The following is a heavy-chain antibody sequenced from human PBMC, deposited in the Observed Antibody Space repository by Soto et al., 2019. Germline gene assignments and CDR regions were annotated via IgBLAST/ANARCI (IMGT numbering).Heavy chain of an antibody. V-gene: IGHV3-23*01. CDR2: ISGSGGST. Sequence: PGGSLRLSCAASGFTFSSYAMSWVRQAPGKGLEWVSAISGSGGSTYYADSVKGRFTISRDNSKNTLYLQMNSLRAEDTAVYYCAKDLNDYDSSGENYFEYWGQGTLVTVSS. CDR3: AKDLNDYDSSGENYFEY. CDR1: GFTFSSYA. J-gene: IGHJ4*02. D-gene: IGHD3-22*01.